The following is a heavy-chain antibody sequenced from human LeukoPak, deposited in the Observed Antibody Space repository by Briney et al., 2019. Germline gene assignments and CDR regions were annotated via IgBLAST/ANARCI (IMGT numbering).Heavy chain of an antibody. Sequence: GGSLRLSCAASGFTFSSYGMHWVRQAPGKGLEWVAFIRYDGSNKYYADSVKGRFTVSRDNSKNTLYLQMNSLRAEDAAVYYCARGARVATIDYWGQGTLVTVSS. V-gene: IGHV3-30*02. D-gene: IGHD5-12*01. CDR3: ARGARVATIDY. CDR2: IRYDGSNK. CDR1: GFTFSSYG. J-gene: IGHJ4*02.